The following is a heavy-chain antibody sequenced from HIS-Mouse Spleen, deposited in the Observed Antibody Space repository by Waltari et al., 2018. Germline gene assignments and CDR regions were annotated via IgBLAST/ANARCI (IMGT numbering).Heavy chain of an antibody. Sequence: QVQLQQWGAGLLKPSETLSLTCAVYGGSFSGYYWSWIRQPPGKGLEWIGEINHSGRTNSTPSLKSRVTISVDTSKNQFSLKLSSVTAADTAVYYCARSWGQWYFDLWGRGTLVTVSS. J-gene: IGHJ2*01. CDR1: GGSFSGYY. CDR3: ARSWGQWYFDL. CDR2: INHSGRT. D-gene: IGHD6-13*01. V-gene: IGHV4-34*01.